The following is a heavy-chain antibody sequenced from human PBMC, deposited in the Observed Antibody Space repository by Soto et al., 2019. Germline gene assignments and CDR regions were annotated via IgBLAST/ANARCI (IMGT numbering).Heavy chain of an antibody. V-gene: IGHV3-66*01. CDR3: ARGGPPTSNWFDP. CDR1: GFTVSNNY. CDR2: IYSGGST. Sequence: EVQLVESGGGLVQPGGSLGLSCAASGFTVSNNYINWVRQAPGKGLEWVSVIYSGGSTYYADSVKGRFTISRDNSKNTLYLQMNSLRAEDTAVYYCARGGPPTSNWFDPWGQGTLVTVSS. J-gene: IGHJ5*02. D-gene: IGHD1-26*01.